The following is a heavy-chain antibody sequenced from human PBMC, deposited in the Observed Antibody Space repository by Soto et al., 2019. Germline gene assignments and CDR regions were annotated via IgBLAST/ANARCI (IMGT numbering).Heavy chain of an antibody. J-gene: IGHJ5*02. D-gene: IGHD3-9*01. CDR1: GGSFSGYY. CDR2: INHSGST. CDR3: ARDLFPLGYDILTGFLP. V-gene: IGHV4-34*01. Sequence: SETLSLTCAVYGGSFSGYYWSWIRQPPGKGLEWIGEINHSGSTNYNPSLKSRVTISVDTSKNQFSLKLSSVTAADTAVYYCARDLFPLGYDILTGFLPWGQGTLVTVSS.